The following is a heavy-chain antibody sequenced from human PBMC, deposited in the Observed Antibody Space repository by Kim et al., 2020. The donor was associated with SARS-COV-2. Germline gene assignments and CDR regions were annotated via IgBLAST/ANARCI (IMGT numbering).Heavy chain of an antibody. Sequence: GESLKISCKGSGYSFTSYWIGWVRQMPGKGLEWMGIIYPRDSDTRYSPSFQGQVTISADKSISTAYLQWSSLRASDTAMYYCARKVATITSPFDYWGQGTLVTVSS. J-gene: IGHJ4*02. D-gene: IGHD5-12*01. V-gene: IGHV5-51*01. CDR1: GYSFTSYW. CDR3: ARKVATITSPFDY. CDR2: IYPRDSDT.